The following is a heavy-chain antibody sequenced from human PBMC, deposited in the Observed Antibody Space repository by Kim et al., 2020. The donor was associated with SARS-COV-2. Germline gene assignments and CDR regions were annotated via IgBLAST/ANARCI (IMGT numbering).Heavy chain of an antibody. CDR2: VNSDGSST. CDR1: GFTFSSYG. Sequence: GGSLRLSCVASGFTFSSYGMHWVRQAPGKGLVWVSRVNSDGSSTSYADSVKGRFTISRDNARNTLYLQMNSLRAEDTAVYYCASLSTGYVWDKFYYWGQGTPVSVSS. V-gene: IGHV3-74*01. D-gene: IGHD3-16*01. CDR3: ASLSTGYVWDKFYY. J-gene: IGHJ4*02.